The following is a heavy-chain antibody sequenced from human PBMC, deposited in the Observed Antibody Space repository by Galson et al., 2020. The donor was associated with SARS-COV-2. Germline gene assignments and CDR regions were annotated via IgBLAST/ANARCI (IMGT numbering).Heavy chain of an antibody. CDR3: ARDRSSSWYIDY. J-gene: IGHJ4*02. CDR1: GFTFSSYA. Sequence: GGSLRLSCAASGFTFSSYAMHWVRQAPGKGLEYVSAISSNGGSTYYANSVKGRFTISRDNSKNTLYLQMGSLRAEDMAVYYCARDRSSSWYIDYWGQGTLVTVSS. CDR2: ISSNGGST. D-gene: IGHD6-13*01. V-gene: IGHV3-64*01.